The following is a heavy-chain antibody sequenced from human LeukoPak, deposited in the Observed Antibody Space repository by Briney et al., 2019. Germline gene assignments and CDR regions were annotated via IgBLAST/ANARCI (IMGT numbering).Heavy chain of an antibody. D-gene: IGHD3-22*01. V-gene: IGHV4-59*13. J-gene: IGHJ4*02. Sequence: SETLSLTCTVSGASIDNYYWDWIRQSPGKGLEWIACISNSGSTKYNRSLTDRVTMSVDRSKNQVSLRLRSVTAADTGVYYCTKGYYEPFDKWGQGTLVTVSS. CDR3: TKGYYEPFDK. CDR2: ISNSGST. CDR1: GASIDNYY.